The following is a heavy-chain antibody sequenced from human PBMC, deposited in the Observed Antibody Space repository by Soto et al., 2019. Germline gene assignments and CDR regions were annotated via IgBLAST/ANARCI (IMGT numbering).Heavy chain of an antibody. CDR1: GFTFSSYA. CDR3: AKEIDIVVVPAAIQDYYYYGMDV. CDR2: ISGSGGST. Sequence: PGGSVRLSCAASGFTFSSYAMSWVRQAPGKGLELVSAISGSGGSTYYADSVKGRFTISRDNSKNTLYLQMNSLRAEDTAVYYCAKEIDIVVVPAAIQDYYYYGMDVWGQGTTVTVSS. J-gene: IGHJ6*02. D-gene: IGHD2-2*02. V-gene: IGHV3-23*01.